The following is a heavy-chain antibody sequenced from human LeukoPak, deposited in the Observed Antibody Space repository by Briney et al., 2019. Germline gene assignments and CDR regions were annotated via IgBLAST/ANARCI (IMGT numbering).Heavy chain of an antibody. V-gene: IGHV4-39*01. CDR2: IYHSGST. CDR1: GGSISSSSYF. CDR3: ARQVLVQLIDY. D-gene: IGHD5-24*01. J-gene: IGHJ4*02. Sequence: SETLSLTCTVSGGSISSSSYFWGWIRQPPGKGLEWIGSIYHSGSTYYNPSLKSRVTISVDTSKNQFSLKLSSVTAADTAVYYCARQVLVQLIDYWGQGTLVTVSS.